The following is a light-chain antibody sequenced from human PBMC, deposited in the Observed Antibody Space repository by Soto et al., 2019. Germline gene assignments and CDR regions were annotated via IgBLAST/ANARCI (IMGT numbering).Light chain of an antibody. V-gene: IGKV3-20*01. Sequence: EIVLTQSPGTLSLSPGERATLSCRASQSVSSSYLARYQQKPGQAPRLLIYGASSRATGIRDRFSGSGSGTDFTLTISRLEPEDFAAYYCQQYDSSPLTFGGGTKVEIK. J-gene: IGKJ4*01. CDR2: GAS. CDR3: QQYDSSPLT. CDR1: QSVSSSY.